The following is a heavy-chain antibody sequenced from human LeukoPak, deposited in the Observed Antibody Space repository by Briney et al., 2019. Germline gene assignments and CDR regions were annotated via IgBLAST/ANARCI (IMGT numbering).Heavy chain of an antibody. V-gene: IGHV3-53*01. CDR1: GFTVSSDY. CDR3: AREMFTVPFDY. D-gene: IGHD4-11*01. Sequence: GGSLRLSCVASGFTVSSDYMSWVRQAPGKGLEWVSVIYSSGFTNYADSVKGRSTISGDNSKNTVYLEMNSLRVEDTAVYYCAREMFTVPFDYWGQGTLVTVSS. J-gene: IGHJ4*02. CDR2: IYSSGFT.